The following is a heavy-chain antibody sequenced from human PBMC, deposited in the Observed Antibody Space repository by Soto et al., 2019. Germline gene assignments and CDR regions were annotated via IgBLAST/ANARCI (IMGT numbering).Heavy chain of an antibody. V-gene: IGHV1-69*13. J-gene: IGHJ4*02. CDR1: GGMFYSSA. CDR2: IIPIFGTA. D-gene: IGHD1-1*01. Sequence: SVKVSCKASGGMFYSSAINCVRQAPGQGLEWMGGIIPIFGTANYAQKFQGRVTITADESTSTAYMELSSLRSEDTALYYCARGHNYVAPDYWGQGTLVTVSS. CDR3: ARGHNYVAPDY.